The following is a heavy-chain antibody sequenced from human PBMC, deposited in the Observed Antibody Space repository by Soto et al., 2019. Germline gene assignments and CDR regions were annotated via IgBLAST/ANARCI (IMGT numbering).Heavy chain of an antibody. Sequence: SETLSLTCAVYGGSFSGYYWSWIRQPPGKGLEWIGEINHSGSTNYNPSLKSRVTISVDTSKNQFSLKLSSVTAADTAVYYCARGVSGVTIYPTNWFDPWGQGTLVTVSS. J-gene: IGHJ5*02. CDR2: INHSGST. D-gene: IGHD3-3*01. V-gene: IGHV4-34*01. CDR1: GGSFSGYY. CDR3: ARGVSGVTIYPTNWFDP.